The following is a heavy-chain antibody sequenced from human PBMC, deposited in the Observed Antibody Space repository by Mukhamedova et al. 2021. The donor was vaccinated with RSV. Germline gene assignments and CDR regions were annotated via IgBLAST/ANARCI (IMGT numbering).Heavy chain of an antibody. CDR3: ARVTTGWYTSDH. D-gene: IGHD6-19*01. J-gene: IGHJ4*02. Sequence: GLEWIGYISYSGSTDYSPSLKSRVAISIDTSKNEFSLKMTSVTAADTAVYYCARVTTGWYTSDHWGQGALVTVSS. CDR2: ISYSGST. V-gene: IGHV4-59*01.